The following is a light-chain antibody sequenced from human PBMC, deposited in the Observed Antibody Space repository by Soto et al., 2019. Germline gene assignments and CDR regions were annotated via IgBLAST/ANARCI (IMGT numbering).Light chain of an antibody. CDR2: AAS. CDR3: QQYNSYWT. J-gene: IGKJ1*01. CDR1: LGIRND. V-gene: IGKV1-6*01. Sequence: AIQMTQSPSSLSASVGDRVTITCRASLGIRNDLVWYQQKPGKAPKVLIYAASSLQGGVPSRFSGSGSGTDFTLTISSLQPEDFATYYCQQYNSYWTFGQGTKVEIK.